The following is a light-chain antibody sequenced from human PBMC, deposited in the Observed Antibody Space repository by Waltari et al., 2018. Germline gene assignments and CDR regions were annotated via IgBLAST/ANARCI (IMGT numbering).Light chain of an antibody. CDR3: QQYANSPRT. J-gene: IGKJ1*01. V-gene: IGKV3-20*01. CDR1: HSVSSNN. CDR2: AAS. Sequence: EIVLTQSPGTLSLSPGDRATLSCRASHSVSSNNLAWYQQKPGQAPRLLIYAASSRATGITDRFSGSGSGTDFTLTISIVEPEEFSVYYCQQYANSPRTFGQGTKVEIK.